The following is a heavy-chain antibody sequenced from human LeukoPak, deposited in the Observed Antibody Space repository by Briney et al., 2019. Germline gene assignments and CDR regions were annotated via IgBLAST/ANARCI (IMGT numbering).Heavy chain of an antibody. CDR1: GFTFSSYE. J-gene: IGHJ1*01. Sequence: GGSLRLSCAASGFTFSSYEMNWVRQAPGKGLEWVSYISSSGSTIYYADSVKGRFTISRDNAKNSLYLQMNSLRAKDTAVYYCAMDASGSSLAEYFQHWGQGTLVTVSS. CDR3: AMDASGSSLAEYFQH. D-gene: IGHD1-26*01. V-gene: IGHV3-48*03. CDR2: ISSSGSTI.